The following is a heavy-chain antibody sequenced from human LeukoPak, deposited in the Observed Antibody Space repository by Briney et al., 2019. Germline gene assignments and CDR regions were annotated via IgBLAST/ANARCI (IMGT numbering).Heavy chain of an antibody. CDR1: GFTSSDYY. D-gene: IGHD4-17*01. V-gene: IGHV3-11*01. CDR2: ISSSGSTI. J-gene: IGHJ6*02. Sequence: GGSLRLSCAASGFTSSDYYMSWIRQAPGKGLEWVSYISSSGSTIYYADSVKGRFTISRDNAKNSLYLQMNSLRAEDTAVYYCASCTVTTSDYYYYGMDVWGQGTTVTVSS. CDR3: ASCTVTTSDYYYYGMDV.